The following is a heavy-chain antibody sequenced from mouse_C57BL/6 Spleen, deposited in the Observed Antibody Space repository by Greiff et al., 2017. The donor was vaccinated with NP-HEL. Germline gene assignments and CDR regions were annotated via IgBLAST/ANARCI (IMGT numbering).Heavy chain of an antibody. CDR3: ARGAPLYDGDAMDD. V-gene: IGHV1-82*01. CDR1: GYAFSSSW. D-gene: IGHD2-3*01. J-gene: IGHJ4*01. Sequence: QVQLKESGPELVKPGASVKISCKASGYAFSSSWMNWVKQRPGKGLEWIGRIYPGAGDTNYNGKFKGKATLTADKSSSTAYMQLSSLTSEDSAVYFCARGAPLYDGDAMDDWGQGTSVTVSS. CDR2: IYPGAGDT.